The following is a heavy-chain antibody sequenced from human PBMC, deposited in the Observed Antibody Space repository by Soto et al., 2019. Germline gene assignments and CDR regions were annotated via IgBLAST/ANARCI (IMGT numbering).Heavy chain of an antibody. J-gene: IGHJ4*02. V-gene: IGHV4-59*01. Sequence: QVQLQESGPGLVKPLETLSLTCTVPGGSITSYYWSWVRQPPGKGLEWIGYIYYNGNINYNPSLQSRLTISLDTSKNQFSLRLSSVTAADTAVYYCATGRVYFGSEYWGQGTLVTVSS. CDR3: ATGRVYFGSEY. CDR2: IYYNGNI. D-gene: IGHD3-10*01. CDR1: GGSITSYY.